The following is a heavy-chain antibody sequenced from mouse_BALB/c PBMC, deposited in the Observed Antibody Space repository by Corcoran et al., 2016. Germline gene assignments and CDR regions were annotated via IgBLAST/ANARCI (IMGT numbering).Heavy chain of an antibody. CDR2: IDPATGNT. D-gene: IGHD4-1*01. Sequence: EVQLKQSGAELVKPGASVKLSCTTSGFNLKDTYMHWVKQRPEQGLEWIGRIDPATGNTKYEPYFQGKATITADTYSKTAYLQLSSLTSDDTAVYYCANWDCYFDVWGAGTTFTVSS. V-gene: IGHV14-3*02. J-gene: IGHJ1*01. CDR3: ANWDCYFDV. CDR1: GFNLKDTY.